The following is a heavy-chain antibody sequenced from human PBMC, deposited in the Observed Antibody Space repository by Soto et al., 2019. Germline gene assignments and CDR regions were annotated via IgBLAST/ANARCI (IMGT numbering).Heavy chain of an antibody. Sequence: SDTLALTCTVSGGSISGGGYDWSWIRQHPGKALEWIGYIYYSGITYYKASLKSRVTISVDTSKNQFSLKLSCVTAADMAVYYCARRGCSGGSCYPLTGKWSDPWGQGTPVQISS. CDR1: GGSISGGGYD. D-gene: IGHD2-15*01. J-gene: IGHJ5*02. CDR3: ARRGCSGGSCYPLTGKWSDP. CDR2: IYYSGIT. V-gene: IGHV4-31*03.